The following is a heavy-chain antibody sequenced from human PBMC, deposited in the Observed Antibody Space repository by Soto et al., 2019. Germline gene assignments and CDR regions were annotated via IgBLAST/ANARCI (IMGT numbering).Heavy chain of an antibody. Sequence: PGESLKISCKGSGYSFTSYWIGWVRQMPGKGLEWMGIIYPGDSYTRYSPSFQGQVTISADKSISTAYLQWSSLKASDTAMYYCANVYGSGSYYMGAFDIWGQGTMVTVSS. CDR1: GYSFTSYW. J-gene: IGHJ3*02. CDR3: ANVYGSGSYYMGAFDI. D-gene: IGHD3-10*01. V-gene: IGHV5-51*01. CDR2: IYPGDSYT.